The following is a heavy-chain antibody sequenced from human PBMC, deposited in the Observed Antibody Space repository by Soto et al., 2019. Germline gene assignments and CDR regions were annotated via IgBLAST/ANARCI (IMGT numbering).Heavy chain of an antibody. D-gene: IGHD3-10*01. CDR1: GVTFSTYA. V-gene: IGHV3-23*01. CDR3: AKQRAGFGSGSDTYYFDN. Sequence: GGSLRLSCIASGVTFSTYAMSWVRQAPGKGLEWVSAISGSGGRTYYADSVKGRFTISRDNSKNTLYLQMNSLRAEDTAVYYCAKQRAGFGSGSDTYYFDNWGQGTLVTVS. CDR2: ISGSGGRT. J-gene: IGHJ4*02.